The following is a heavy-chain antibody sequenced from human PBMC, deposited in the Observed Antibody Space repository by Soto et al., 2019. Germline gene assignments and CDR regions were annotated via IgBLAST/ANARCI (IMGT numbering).Heavy chain of an antibody. V-gene: IGHV1-3*01. D-gene: IGHD6-19*01. J-gene: IGHJ4*02. CDR3: ARGLAPYYFDY. CDR1: GYTFTSYA. CDR2: INAGNGNT. Sequence: ASVKVSCKASGYTFTSYAMHWVRQAPGQRLEWMGWINAGNGNTKYPQKFQGRVTITRDTSASTAYMELSSLRSGDTAVYYCARGLAPYYFDYWGQGTLVTVSS.